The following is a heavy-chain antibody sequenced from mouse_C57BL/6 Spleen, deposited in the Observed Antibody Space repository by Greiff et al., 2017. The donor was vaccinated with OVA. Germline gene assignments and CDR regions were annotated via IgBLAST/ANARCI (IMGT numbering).Heavy chain of an antibody. CDR1: GFTFSDYG. CDR3: ARRRGDYYYAMDY. D-gene: IGHD3-1*01. Sequence: EVQLVESGGGLVKPGGSLKLSCAASGFTFSDYGMHWVRQAPEKGLEWVAYISSGSSTIYYADTVKGRFTISRDNAKNTLFLQMTSLRSEDTAMYYCARRRGDYYYAMDYWGQGTSVTVSS. J-gene: IGHJ4*01. V-gene: IGHV5-17*01. CDR2: ISSGSSTI.